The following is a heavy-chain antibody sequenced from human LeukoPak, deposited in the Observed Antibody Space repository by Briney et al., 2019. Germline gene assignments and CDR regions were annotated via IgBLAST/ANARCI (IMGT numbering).Heavy chain of an antibody. CDR3: ARRKMTGTTWGWFDP. J-gene: IGHJ5*02. V-gene: IGHV4-59*01. CDR1: GGFISNYY. Sequence: SETLSLTCTVSGGFISNYYWSWIRQSPGKGLEWIGYIFKSETTNYNPSLKRRVTISVDTSKNQFSLKLTSVTAADTAVYYCARRKMTGTTWGWFDPWGQGTLVTVSS. D-gene: IGHD1-7*01. CDR2: IFKSETT.